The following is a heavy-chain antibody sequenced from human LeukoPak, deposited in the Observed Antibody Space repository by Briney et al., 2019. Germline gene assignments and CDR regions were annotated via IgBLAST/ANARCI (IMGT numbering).Heavy chain of an antibody. V-gene: IGHV3-9*01. D-gene: IGHD3-10*01. Sequence: GRSLRLSCAASGFTFDDYAMHWVRQAPGKGLEWVSGIRWNSGSIGYADSVKGRFTISRDNAKNSLYLQMNSLRAEDTALYYCAKGSSWFGELSSFTYYFDYWGQGTLVTVSS. CDR3: AKGSSWFGELSSFTYYFDY. CDR1: GFTFDDYA. J-gene: IGHJ4*02. CDR2: IRWNSGSI.